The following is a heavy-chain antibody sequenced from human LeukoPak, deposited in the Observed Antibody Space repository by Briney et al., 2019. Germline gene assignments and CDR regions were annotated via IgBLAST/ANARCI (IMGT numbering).Heavy chain of an antibody. J-gene: IGHJ4*02. CDR1: GFTFSSYA. Sequence: GGSLRLSCAASGFTFSSYAMHWVRQAPGKGLEWVAVISYDGSNKYYADSVKGRFTISRDNSKNTLYLQMNSLRAEDTAVYYCARDLPYCSSTSCYSGIDYWGRGTLVTVSS. D-gene: IGHD2-2*01. V-gene: IGHV3-30*04. CDR3: ARDLPYCSSTSCYSGIDY. CDR2: ISYDGSNK.